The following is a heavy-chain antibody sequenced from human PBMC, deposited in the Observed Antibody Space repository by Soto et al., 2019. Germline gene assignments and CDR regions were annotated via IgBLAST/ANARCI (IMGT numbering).Heavy chain of an antibody. CDR3: ARVQGRYSFDI. V-gene: IGHV1-46*01. J-gene: IGHJ3*02. D-gene: IGHD2-15*01. CDR2: INPSGGST. Sequence: ASVKVSCKASGYTFTSYYMHWVRQAPGQGLEWMGIINPSGGSTSYAQKYQGRVTMTRDTSTSKVYMEMSSLRSEDTVVYYCARVQGRYSFDIWGQGTMVTVS. CDR1: GYTFTSYY.